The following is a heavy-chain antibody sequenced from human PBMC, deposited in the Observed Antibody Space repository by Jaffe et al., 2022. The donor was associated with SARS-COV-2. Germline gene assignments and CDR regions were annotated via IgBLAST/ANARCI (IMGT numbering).Heavy chain of an antibody. D-gene: IGHD2-2*01. CDR3: ARVRGSSTRLDYFDY. CDR2: ISYDGSSK. V-gene: IGHV3-30*04. CDR1: GFTFSSYA. Sequence: QVQLVESGGGVVQPGRSLRLSCAASGFTFSSYAMHWVRQAPGKGLEWVAVISYDGSSKYYADSVKGRFTISRDNSKNTLYLQMNSLRAEDTAVYYCARVRGSSTRLDYFDYWGQGTPVTVSS. J-gene: IGHJ4*02.